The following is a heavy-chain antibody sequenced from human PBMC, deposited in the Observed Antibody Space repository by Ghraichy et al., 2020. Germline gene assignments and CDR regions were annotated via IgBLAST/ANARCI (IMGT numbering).Heavy chain of an antibody. Sequence: SGPTLVKPTQTLTLTCTFSGFSLSTSGVGVGWIRQPPGKALEWLALIYWNDDKRYSPSLKSRLTITKDTSKNQVVLTMTNMDPVDTATYYCAQALTEDDAFDIWGQGTMVTVSS. CDR2: IYWNDDK. D-gene: IGHD1-14*01. J-gene: IGHJ3*02. CDR1: GFSLSTSGVG. V-gene: IGHV2-5*01. CDR3: AQALTEDDAFDI.